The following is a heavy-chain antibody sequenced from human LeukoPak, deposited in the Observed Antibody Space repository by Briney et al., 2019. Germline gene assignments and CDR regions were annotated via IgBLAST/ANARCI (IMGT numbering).Heavy chain of an antibody. CDR2: MNPNSGGT. D-gene: IGHD3-22*01. CDR1: GYTFTSYD. J-gene: IGHJ5*02. V-gene: IGHV1-2*02. CDR3: ARVLARINYYDSSGYLNWFDP. Sequence: ASVKVSCKASGYTFTSYDINWVRQATGQGLEWMGWMNPNSGGTNYAQKFQGRVTMTRDTSISTAYMELSRLRSDDTAVYYCARVLARINYYDSSGYLNWFDPWGQGTLVTVSS.